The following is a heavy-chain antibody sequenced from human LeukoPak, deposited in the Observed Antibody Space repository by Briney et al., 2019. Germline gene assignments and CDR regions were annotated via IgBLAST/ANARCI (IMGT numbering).Heavy chain of an antibody. Sequence: GGSLGLSCAASGFTVSSNYMGWVRQAPGKGLEWVSVIYSGGSTYYADSVKGRFTISRDNSKNTLYLQMNSLRAEDTAVYYCARDGSAVAGQAIDYWGQGTLVTVSS. D-gene: IGHD6-19*01. CDR3: ARDGSAVAGQAIDY. J-gene: IGHJ4*02. CDR1: GFTVSSNY. CDR2: IYSGGST. V-gene: IGHV3-66*01.